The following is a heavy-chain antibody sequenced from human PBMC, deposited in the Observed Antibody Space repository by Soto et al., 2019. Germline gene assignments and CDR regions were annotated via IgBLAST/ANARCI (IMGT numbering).Heavy chain of an antibody. D-gene: IGHD6-6*01. CDR1: GFTFSSYG. CDR2: ISYDGSNK. Sequence: QVQLVESGGGVVQPGRSLRLSCAASGFTFSSYGMHWVRQAPGKGLEWVAVISYDGSNKYYADSVKGRFTISRDNSKNTLYLQMNSLRAEDTAVYYCAKAARPTDYYYYYGMDVWGQGTTVTVSS. CDR3: AKAARPTDYYYYYGMDV. V-gene: IGHV3-30*18. J-gene: IGHJ6*02.